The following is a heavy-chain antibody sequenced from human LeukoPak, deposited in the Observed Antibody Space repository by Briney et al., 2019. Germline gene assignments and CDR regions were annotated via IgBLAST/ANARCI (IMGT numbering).Heavy chain of an antibody. CDR1: GYTFTGYY. J-gene: IGHJ6*02. V-gene: IGHV1-2*02. D-gene: IGHD3-3*01. CDR3: ASSRPYYDFWSGYYYYGMDV. Sequence: GASVKVSCKASGYTFTGYYMHWVRQAPGQGLEWMGWINPNSGGTNYARKFQGRVTMTRDTSISTAYMELSRLRSDDTAVYYCASSRPYYDFWSGYYYYGMDVWGQGTTVTVSS. CDR2: INPNSGGT.